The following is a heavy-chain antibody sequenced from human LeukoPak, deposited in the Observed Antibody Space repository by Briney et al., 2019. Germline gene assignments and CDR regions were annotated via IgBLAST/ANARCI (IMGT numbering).Heavy chain of an antibody. Sequence: ASVKVSCKVSGYTLTELSMHWVRQAPGKGLEWMGGFDPEDGETIYAQKFQGRVTMTEDTSTDTAYMELSSLGSEDTAVYYCATFGIAAAKYWLDPWGQGTLVTVSS. J-gene: IGHJ5*02. CDR2: FDPEDGET. CDR1: GYTLTELS. CDR3: ATFGIAAAKYWLDP. D-gene: IGHD6-13*01. V-gene: IGHV1-24*01.